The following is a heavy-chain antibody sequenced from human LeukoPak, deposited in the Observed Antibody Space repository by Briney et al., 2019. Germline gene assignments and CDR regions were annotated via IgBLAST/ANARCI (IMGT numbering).Heavy chain of an antibody. Sequence: PSETLSLTCTVSGGSISGYYWSWIRQPPGKGLEWIAYIHYSGVTSYNPSLKSRVTISVDTSENQFSLKLSSVTAADTAVYFCARTVPHGPGDYWGQGTLVTVSS. CDR1: GGSISGYY. CDR3: ARTVPHGPGDY. D-gene: IGHD1-1*01. J-gene: IGHJ4*02. V-gene: IGHV4-59*01. CDR2: IHYSGVT.